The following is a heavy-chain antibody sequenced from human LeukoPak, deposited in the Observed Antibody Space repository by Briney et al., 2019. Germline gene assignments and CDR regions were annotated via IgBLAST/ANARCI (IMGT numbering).Heavy chain of an antibody. J-gene: IGHJ4*02. CDR1: GGSFSGYY. Sequence: ASETLSLTCAVYGGSFSGYYWSWIRQPPGKGLEWIGEINHSGSTNYNPSLKSRVTISVDTSKNQFSLNLTSVTAADTAVYYCAREAPPLRYFDYWGEGTLVTVSS. CDR2: INHSGST. CDR3: AREAPPLRYFDY. V-gene: IGHV4-34*01.